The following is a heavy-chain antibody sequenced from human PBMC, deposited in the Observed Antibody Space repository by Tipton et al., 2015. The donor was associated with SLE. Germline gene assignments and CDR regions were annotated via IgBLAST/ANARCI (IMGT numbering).Heavy chain of an antibody. Sequence: TLSLTCAVSGYSISSGYYWGWIRQPPGKGLEWIGSIHYSGSTNDNPPLKSRVTMSVDTSKNQFSLNLTSVTAADAAVYYCARITVGQPDYWGQGTLVTVSS. CDR3: ARITVGQPDY. D-gene: IGHD3-10*01. CDR2: IHYSGST. CDR1: GYSISSGYY. J-gene: IGHJ4*02. V-gene: IGHV4-38-2*01.